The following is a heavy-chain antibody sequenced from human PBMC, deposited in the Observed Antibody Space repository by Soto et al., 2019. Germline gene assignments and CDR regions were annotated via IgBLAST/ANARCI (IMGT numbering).Heavy chain of an antibody. CDR2: LNAGNGNT. V-gene: IGHV1-3*05. D-gene: IGHD2-21*02. CDR3: ARSIVVVTALDD. CDR1: GYTFTSYA. Sequence: QVQLVQSGAEEKKPGASVKASCKASGYTFTSYAMHWVRQAPGQRLEWMGWLNAGNGNTKYSQKFQGRVTITRDTSASTAYMELSSLRSEDTAVYYCARSIVVVTALDDWGQGTLVTVS. J-gene: IGHJ4*02.